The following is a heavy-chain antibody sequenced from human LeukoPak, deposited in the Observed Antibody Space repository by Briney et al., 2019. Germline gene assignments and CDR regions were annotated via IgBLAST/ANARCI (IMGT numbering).Heavy chain of an antibody. CDR2: ITSSSSYT. CDR3: ARFIVGAPNWFDP. D-gene: IGHD1-26*01. V-gene: IGHV3-11*03. CDR1: GFTFSDYY. J-gene: IGHJ5*02. Sequence: GGSLRLSCVASGFTFSDYYMSWIRQAPGKGLEWISYITSSSSYTNYADSVKGRFTISRDNAKNSLYLQMNSLRVEDTAVYYCARFIVGAPNWFDPWGQGTLVTVSS.